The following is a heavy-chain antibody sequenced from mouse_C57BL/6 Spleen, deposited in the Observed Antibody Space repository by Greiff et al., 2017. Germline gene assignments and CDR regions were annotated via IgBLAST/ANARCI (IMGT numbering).Heavy chain of an antibody. V-gene: IGHV1-19*01. D-gene: IGHD2-3*01. Sequence: VQLQQSGPVLVKPGASVKLSCKASGYTFTDYYMNWVKQSPGKSLEWIGVINPYNGGTSYNKKFKGKATLTVDKSSSTGYMQLSRLTSEDSAVYCCARPDGYDGMDYWGQGTSVTVSS. CDR3: ARPDGYDGMDY. J-gene: IGHJ4*01. CDR2: INPYNGGT. CDR1: GYTFTDYY.